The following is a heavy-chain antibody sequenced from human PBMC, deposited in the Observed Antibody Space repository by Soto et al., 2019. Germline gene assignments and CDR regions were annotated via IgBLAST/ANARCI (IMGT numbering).Heavy chain of an antibody. CDR1: GGSFSGYY. Sequence: SETLSLTCAVYGGSFSGYYWSWIRQPPGKGLEWIGEINHSGSTNYNPSLKSRVTISVDTSKNQFSLKLSSVTAADTAVYYCARVGYGDRDAFDIWGQGTMVTVSS. CDR3: ARVGYGDRDAFDI. D-gene: IGHD4-17*01. CDR2: INHSGST. V-gene: IGHV4-34*01. J-gene: IGHJ3*02.